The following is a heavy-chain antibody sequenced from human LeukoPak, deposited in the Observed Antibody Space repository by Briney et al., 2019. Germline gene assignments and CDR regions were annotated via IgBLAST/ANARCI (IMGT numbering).Heavy chain of an antibody. Sequence: PSETLSLTCTVSGYSISSGYYWGWIRQPPGKGLEWIGSIYHSGSTYYNPSLKSRVTISVDTSKNQFSLKLSSVTAADTAVYYCARVQYYYGSGSYYDYWGQGTLVTVSS. D-gene: IGHD3-10*01. J-gene: IGHJ4*02. CDR1: GYSISSGYY. V-gene: IGHV4-38-2*02. CDR2: IYHSGST. CDR3: ARVQYYYGSGSYYDY.